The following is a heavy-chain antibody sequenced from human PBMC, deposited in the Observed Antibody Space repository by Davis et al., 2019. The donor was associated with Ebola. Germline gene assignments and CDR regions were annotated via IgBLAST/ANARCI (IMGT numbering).Heavy chain of an antibody. D-gene: IGHD2/OR15-2a*01. CDR3: AKAGGSTTLTAPSMDV. CDR1: GFTFSSYW. J-gene: IGHJ6*02. CDR2: INSDGSST. Sequence: HTGGSLRLSCAASGFTFSSYWMHWVRHAPGKGLVWVSRINSDGSSTSYADSVKGRFTISRDNAKNSLYLQMNSLRAEDMAVYYCAKAGGSTTLTAPSMDVWGQGTTVTVSS. V-gene: IGHV3-74*01.